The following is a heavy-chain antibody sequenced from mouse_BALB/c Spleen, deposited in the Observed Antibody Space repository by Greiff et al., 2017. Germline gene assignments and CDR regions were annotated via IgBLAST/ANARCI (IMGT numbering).Heavy chain of an antibody. Sequence: EVKLQESGPGLVKPSQSLSLTCSVTGYSITSGYYWNWIRQFPRNKLEWMGYISYDGSNNYNPSLKNRTSITRDTSTNQFFLKLNSVTTEDTATYDCAREKDGSRGGYAMDYWGQGTSVTVSS. V-gene: IGHV3-6*02. CDR2: ISYDGSN. CDR1: GYSITSGYY. J-gene: IGHJ4*01. CDR3: AREKDGSRGGYAMDY. D-gene: IGHD1-1*01.